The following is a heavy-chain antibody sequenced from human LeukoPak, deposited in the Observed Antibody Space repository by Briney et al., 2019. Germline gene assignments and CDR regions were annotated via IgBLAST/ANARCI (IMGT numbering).Heavy chain of an antibody. CDR2: IDSTSKYI. Sequence: GGSLRLSCAASGFTFSSYSMNWVRQAPGQGLEWVSSIDSTSKYIFYADSVKGRFTISRDSAKNSLYLQMDSLRVEDTAVYYCARNYYDGSAYYYGDYWGQGTLVTVSS. CDR1: GFTFSSYS. J-gene: IGHJ4*02. D-gene: IGHD3-22*01. V-gene: IGHV3-21*01. CDR3: ARNYYDGSAYYYGDY.